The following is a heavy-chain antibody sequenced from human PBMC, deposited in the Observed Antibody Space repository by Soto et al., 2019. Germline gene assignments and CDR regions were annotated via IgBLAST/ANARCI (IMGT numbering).Heavy chain of an antibody. V-gene: IGHV3-23*01. CDR1: GFTFSSFA. J-gene: IGHJ4*02. D-gene: IGHD1-1*01. CDR3: AKDPPTTGTTFDY. Sequence: GGSLRLSCAASGFTFSSFAMSWVRQAPGKGLEWVSTINKSGGSTYYADSVKGRFTISRDNSKTMLFLPINGLRAEDTAVYYCAKDPPTTGTTFDYWGRGTLVTVSS. CDR2: INKSGGST.